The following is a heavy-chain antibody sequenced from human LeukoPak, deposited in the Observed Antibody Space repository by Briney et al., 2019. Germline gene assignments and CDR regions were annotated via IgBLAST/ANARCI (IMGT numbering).Heavy chain of an antibody. CDR2: IYTSGST. CDR3: AREGRHDAFDI. J-gene: IGHJ3*02. Sequence: PSETLSLTCTVSGGSISSGSYYWSWIRQPAGKGLEWIGRIYTSGSTNYNPSLKSRVTISVDTSKNQFSLKLSSVTAADTAVYYCAREGRHDAFDIWGQGTMVTVSS. V-gene: IGHV4-61*02. CDR1: GGSISSGSYY.